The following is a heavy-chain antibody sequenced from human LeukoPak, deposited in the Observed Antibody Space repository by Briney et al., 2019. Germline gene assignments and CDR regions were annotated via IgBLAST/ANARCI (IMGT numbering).Heavy chain of an antibody. Sequence: GASVKVSCKVSGYTLTELPMHWVRQAPGKGLEWMGGFDPEDGETIYAQKFQGRVTMTEDTSTDTAYMELSSLRSEDTAVYYCATLSSGAESDAFDIWGQGTMVTVSS. J-gene: IGHJ3*02. V-gene: IGHV1-24*01. CDR1: GYTLTELP. D-gene: IGHD3-3*01. CDR2: FDPEDGET. CDR3: ATLSSGAESDAFDI.